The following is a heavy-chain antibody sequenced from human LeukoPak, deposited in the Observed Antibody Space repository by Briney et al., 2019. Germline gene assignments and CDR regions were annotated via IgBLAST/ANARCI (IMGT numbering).Heavy chain of an antibody. CDR1: GGSISSSSYY. J-gene: IGHJ4*02. V-gene: IGHV4-39*07. CDR3: ARELSPGPSDY. D-gene: IGHD4/OR15-4a*01. Sequence: SETLSLTCTVSGGSISSSSYYWGWIRQPPGKGLEWIGNIYYSGSTYYNPSLQSRVTISVDTSKNQFSLKLSSVTAADTAVYYSARELSPGPSDYWGQGTLVTVSS. CDR2: IYYSGST.